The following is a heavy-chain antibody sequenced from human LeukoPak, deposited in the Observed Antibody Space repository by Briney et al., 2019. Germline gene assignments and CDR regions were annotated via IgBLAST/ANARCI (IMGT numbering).Heavy chain of an antibody. CDR2: INASGGST. CDR3: ARDPGSYGPSYYFDY. Sequence: ASVKVSCKASGYTFTTYYMHWVRQAPGRGFEWMGIINASGGSTSYAQKFQGRVTMTRDTSTSTVYMELSSLRSEDTAVYSCARDPGSYGPSYYFDYWGQGTLVTVSS. D-gene: IGHD5-18*01. J-gene: IGHJ4*02. CDR1: GYTFTTYY. V-gene: IGHV1-46*01.